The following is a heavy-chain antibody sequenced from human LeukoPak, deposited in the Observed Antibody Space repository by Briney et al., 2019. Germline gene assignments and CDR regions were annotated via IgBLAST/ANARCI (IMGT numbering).Heavy chain of an antibody. J-gene: IGHJ3*02. CDR3: ARQMGSYAGSLDI. V-gene: IGHV5-51*01. Sequence: GESLKISCKGSGYSFTNYWIAWVRQMPGKGLEWMGIIYPGDSDTRYSPSFQGQFTISADKSISTAYLQWSSLKASDTAMYYCARQMGSYAGSLDIWGQGTMVTVSS. D-gene: IGHD2-2*01. CDR1: GYSFTNYW. CDR2: IYPGDSDT.